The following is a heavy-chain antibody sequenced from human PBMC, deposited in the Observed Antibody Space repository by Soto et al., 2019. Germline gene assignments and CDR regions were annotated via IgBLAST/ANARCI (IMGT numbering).Heavy chain of an antibody. Sequence: SETLSLTCTVSGGSVSSGSYYWSWIRQPPGKGLEWIGYIYYSGSTNYNPSLKSRVTISVDTSKNQFSLKLSSVTDADTAVYYCSRSLSSWYPMYYYYYYMDVWGKGTTVTVSS. CDR1: GGSVSSGSYY. D-gene: IGHD6-13*01. J-gene: IGHJ6*03. CDR2: IYYSGST. V-gene: IGHV4-61*01. CDR3: SRSLSSWYPMYYYYYYMDV.